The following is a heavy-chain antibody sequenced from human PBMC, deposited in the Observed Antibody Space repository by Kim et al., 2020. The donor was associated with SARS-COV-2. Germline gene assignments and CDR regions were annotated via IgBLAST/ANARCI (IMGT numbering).Heavy chain of an antibody. Sequence: GGSLRLSCAASGFTFSNYAMHWVRQAPGKGLEWVAVISYDGSNKYYADSVKGRFTISRDNSRNTLYLQMNSLRADDTAVYYCARDHGGNYPDYWGQGTLVTVSS. J-gene: IGHJ4*02. D-gene: IGHD4-4*01. CDR2: ISYDGSNK. CDR1: GFTFSNYA. CDR3: ARDHGGNYPDY. V-gene: IGHV3-30-3*01.